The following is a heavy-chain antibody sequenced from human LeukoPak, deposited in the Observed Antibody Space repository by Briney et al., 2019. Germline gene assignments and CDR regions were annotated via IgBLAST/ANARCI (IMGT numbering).Heavy chain of an antibody. CDR3: ARGTPYYYDSSHDAFDI. Sequence: GGSLRLSCAASGFTFSSYWMHWVRQAPGKGLVWVSRINSDGSSTSYADSVKGRFTISRDNAKNTLYLQMNSLRAEDTAVYYCARGTPYYYDSSHDAFDIWGQGTMVTVSS. V-gene: IGHV3-74*01. D-gene: IGHD3-22*01. CDR1: GFTFSSYW. CDR2: INSDGSST. J-gene: IGHJ3*02.